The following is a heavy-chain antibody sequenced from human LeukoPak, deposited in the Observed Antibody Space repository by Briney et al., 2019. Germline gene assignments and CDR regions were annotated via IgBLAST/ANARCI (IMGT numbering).Heavy chain of an antibody. V-gene: IGHV1-58*02. CDR1: GFTFTSSA. Sequence: SVKVSCKASGFTFTSSAMQWVRQARGQRLEWIGWIAVGSGNTNYAQKFQERVTITRDMSTSTAYMELSSLRSEDTAVYYCAAAAYCGGDCYSGFDYWGQGTLVTVSS. J-gene: IGHJ4*02. CDR3: AAAAYCGGDCYSGFDY. D-gene: IGHD2-21*02. CDR2: IAVGSGNT.